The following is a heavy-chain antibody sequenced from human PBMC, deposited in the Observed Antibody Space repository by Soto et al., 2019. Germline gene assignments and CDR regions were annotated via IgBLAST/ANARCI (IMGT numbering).Heavy chain of an antibody. CDR2: IRSKAYGGTT. Sequence: GGSLRLSCTASGFTFGDYAMSWFRQAPGKGLEWVGFIRSKAYGGTTEYAASVKGRFTISRDDSKSIAYLQMNSLKTEDTAVYYCTRAYDFWSGYQYYYYGMDVWGQGTTVTVSS. J-gene: IGHJ6*02. V-gene: IGHV3-49*03. CDR1: GFTFGDYA. D-gene: IGHD3-3*01. CDR3: TRAYDFWSGYQYYYYGMDV.